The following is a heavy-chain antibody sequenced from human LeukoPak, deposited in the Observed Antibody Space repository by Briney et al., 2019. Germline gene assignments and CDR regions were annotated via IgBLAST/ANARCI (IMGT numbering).Heavy chain of an antibody. Sequence: SVKVSCKASGGTFSSYAISWVRQAPGQGLEWMGGIIPIFGTANYAQKFQGRVTITADESTSTVYMELSSLRSEDTAVYYCARALAYCGGDCYSNWFDPWGQGTLVTVSS. CDR1: GGTFSSYA. V-gene: IGHV1-69*13. J-gene: IGHJ5*02. CDR3: ARALAYCGGDCYSNWFDP. D-gene: IGHD2-21*02. CDR2: IIPIFGTA.